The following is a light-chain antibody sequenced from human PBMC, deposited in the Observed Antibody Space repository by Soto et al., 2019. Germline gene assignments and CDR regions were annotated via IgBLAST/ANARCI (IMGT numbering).Light chain of an antibody. CDR3: SSYTSSSTHV. J-gene: IGLJ1*01. V-gene: IGLV2-14*03. CDR2: VIS. Sequence: QSVLTQPASVSGSPGQSITISCTGTSSDVGAYTFVSWYQQHPDKVPKLMIFVISRRPSGVSDRFSGSKSGNTASLTISGLQPEDEADYYCSSYTSSSTHVFGSGTKLTVL. CDR1: SSDVGAYTF.